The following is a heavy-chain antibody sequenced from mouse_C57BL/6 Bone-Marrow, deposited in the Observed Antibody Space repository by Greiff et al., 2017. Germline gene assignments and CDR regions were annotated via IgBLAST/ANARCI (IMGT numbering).Heavy chain of an antibody. V-gene: IGHV1-53*01. J-gene: IGHJ3*01. CDR3: TRKRDDYYPWFAY. CDR1: GYTFTSYW. Sequence: VQLQQPGTELVKPGASVKLSCKASGYTFTSYWMHWVKQRPGQGLEWIGNINPSNGGTNYNQKFKGKAILTADKSSSTAYMELRSLTSEDSAVYYCTRKRDDYYPWFAYWGQGTLVTVSA. D-gene: IGHD2-3*01. CDR2: INPSNGGT.